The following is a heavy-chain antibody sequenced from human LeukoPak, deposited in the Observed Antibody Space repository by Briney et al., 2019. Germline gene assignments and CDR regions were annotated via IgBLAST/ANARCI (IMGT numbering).Heavy chain of an antibody. CDR3: AKSRFDYSSGWYYFDY. Sequence: SLRLSCAASGFTFDDYAMHWVRQAPGKGLEWVSGISWNSGSIGYADSVKGRFTISRDNAKNSLYLQMNSLRAEDTALYYCAKSRFDYSSGWYYFDYWGQGTLVTVSS. V-gene: IGHV3-9*01. J-gene: IGHJ4*02. CDR2: ISWNSGSI. CDR1: GFTFDDYA. D-gene: IGHD6-19*01.